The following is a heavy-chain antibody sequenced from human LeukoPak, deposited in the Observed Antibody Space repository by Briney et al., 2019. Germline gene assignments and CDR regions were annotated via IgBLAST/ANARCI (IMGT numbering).Heavy chain of an antibody. Sequence: PGGSLRLSCAASGFTFSRYAMTWVRQAPGKGLEWVANIKQDGSEKYYVDSVKGRFTISRDNAKNSLYLQMNSLRAEDTAVYYCARFWRGTTTRFDYWGQGTLVTVSS. J-gene: IGHJ4*02. CDR1: GFTFSRYA. CDR3: ARFWRGTTTRFDY. V-gene: IGHV3-7*01. D-gene: IGHD1/OR15-1a*01. CDR2: IKQDGSEK.